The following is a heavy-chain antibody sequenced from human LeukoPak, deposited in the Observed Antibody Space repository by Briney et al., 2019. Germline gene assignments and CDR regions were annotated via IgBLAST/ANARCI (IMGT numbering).Heavy chain of an antibody. CDR1: GGSISSGDYY. Sequence: SSQTLSLTXTVSGGSISSGDYYWSWIRQPPGKGLEWIGYIYYSGSTYYNPSLKSRVTISVDTSKNQFSLKLSSVTAADTAVYYCARANRGITGTTLHYFDYWGQGTLVTVSS. J-gene: IGHJ4*02. V-gene: IGHV4-30-4*08. CDR2: IYYSGST. D-gene: IGHD1-20*01. CDR3: ARANRGITGTTLHYFDY.